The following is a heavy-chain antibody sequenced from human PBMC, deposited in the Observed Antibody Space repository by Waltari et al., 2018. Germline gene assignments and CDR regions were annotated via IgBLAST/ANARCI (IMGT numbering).Heavy chain of an antibody. V-gene: IGHV3-15*01. J-gene: IGHJ4*02. CDR2: IKSKTDGGTT. CDR3: TTLFHVDTAMGDDY. Sequence: EVQLVESGGGLVKPGGSLRLSCAASGFTFSNAWMSWVRQAPGKGLEWVGRIKSKTDGGTTDYAAPVKGRFTISRDDSKNTLYLPMNSLKTEDTAVDYCTTLFHVDTAMGDDYWGQGTLVTVSS. D-gene: IGHD5-18*01. CDR1: GFTFSNAW.